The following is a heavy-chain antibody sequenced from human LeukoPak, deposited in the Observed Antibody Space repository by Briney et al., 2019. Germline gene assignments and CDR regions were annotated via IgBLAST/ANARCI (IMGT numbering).Heavy chain of an antibody. Sequence: IGYIDDSGSTNYNPSLKSRVTISVDTSKNQFSLKLRSVTAADTAVYYCARHVGFGSWFDPWGQGTLVTVSS. V-gene: IGHV4-59*08. CDR2: IDDSGST. CDR3: ARHVGFGSWFDP. D-gene: IGHD3-16*01. J-gene: IGHJ5*02.